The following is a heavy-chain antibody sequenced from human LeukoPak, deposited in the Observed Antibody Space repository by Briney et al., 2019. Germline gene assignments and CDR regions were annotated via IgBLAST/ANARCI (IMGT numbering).Heavy chain of an antibody. CDR1: GFTLSSYA. Sequence: GRSLRLSCAASGFTLSSYAMHWVRQAPGKGLEWVAVISYDGSNKYYADSVKGRFTISRDNSKNTLYLQMNSLRAEDTAVYYCARDPCGGSCAPDGNDYYYYGMDVWGQGTTVTVSS. J-gene: IGHJ6*02. D-gene: IGHD2-15*01. CDR3: ARDPCGGSCAPDGNDYYYYGMDV. V-gene: IGHV3-30-3*01. CDR2: ISYDGSNK.